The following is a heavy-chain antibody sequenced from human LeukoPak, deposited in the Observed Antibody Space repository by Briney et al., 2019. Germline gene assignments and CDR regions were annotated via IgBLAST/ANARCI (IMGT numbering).Heavy chain of an antibody. CDR1: GGSISSTNYY. CDR2: IYYSGST. CDR3: ARDARGWSGFDY. D-gene: IGHD3-3*01. J-gene: IGHJ4*02. V-gene: IGHV4-39*07. Sequence: PSETLSLTCTVSGGSISSTNYYWGWIRQPPGKGLECIGTIYYSGSTYYSPSLKSRVTISVDTSKNQFSLNLSSVTAADTAVYYCARDARGWSGFDYWGQGTLVTVSS.